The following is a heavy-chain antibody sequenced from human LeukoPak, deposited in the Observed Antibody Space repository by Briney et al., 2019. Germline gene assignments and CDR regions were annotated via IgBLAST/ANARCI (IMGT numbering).Heavy chain of an antibody. J-gene: IGHJ4*02. CDR2: IYYSGST. CDR1: GGSISSSSYY. CDR3: ARLKIRDGAYYYDFWSGYHYYFDY. D-gene: IGHD3-3*01. Sequence: SETLSLTCTVSGGSISSSSYYWGWIRQPPGKGLEWIGSIYYSGSTYYNPSLKSRVTISVDTSKNQFSLKLSSVTAADTAVYYCARLKIRDGAYYYDFWSGYHYYFDYWGQGTLSPSPQ. V-gene: IGHV4-39*01.